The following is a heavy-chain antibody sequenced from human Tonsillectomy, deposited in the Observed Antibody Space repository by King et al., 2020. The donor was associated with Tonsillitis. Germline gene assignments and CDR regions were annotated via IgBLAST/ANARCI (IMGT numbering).Heavy chain of an antibody. D-gene: IGHD3-16*02. CDR2: ISGSGGST. J-gene: IGHJ4*02. V-gene: IGHV3-23*04. Sequence: VQLVESGGGLVQPGGSLRLSCAASGFTFSSYAMSWVRQAPGKGLEWVSAISGSGGSTYYADSVKGRVTISRDKSKNTLYLQMNSLRAEDTAVYYCASLEGLRLGELSPFFDYWGQGTLVTVSS. CDR3: ASLEGLRLGELSPFFDY. CDR1: GFTFSSYA.